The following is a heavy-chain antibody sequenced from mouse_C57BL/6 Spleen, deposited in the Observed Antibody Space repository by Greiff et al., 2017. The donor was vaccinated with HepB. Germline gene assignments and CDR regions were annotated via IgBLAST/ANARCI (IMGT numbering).Heavy chain of an antibody. CDR2: IHPSDSDT. D-gene: IGHD1-1*01. CDR3: AISPLTTVVAIDY. CDR1: GYTFTSYW. Sequence: QVHVKQPGAELVKPGASVKVSCKASGYTFTSYWMHWVKQRPGQGLEWIGRIHPSDSDTNYNQKFKGKATLTVDKSSSTAYMQLSSLTSEDSAVYYCAISPLTTVVAIDYWGQGTTLTVSS. V-gene: IGHV1-74*01. J-gene: IGHJ2*01.